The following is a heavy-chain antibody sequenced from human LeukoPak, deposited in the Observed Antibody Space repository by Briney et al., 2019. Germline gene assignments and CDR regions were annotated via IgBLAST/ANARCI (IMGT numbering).Heavy chain of an antibody. CDR1: GFTFSSYA. CDR2: ISGSGGST. D-gene: IGHD3-10*01. V-gene: IGHV3-23*01. CDR3: AKDPGAVWVGNFDY. Sequence: GGSLRLSCAASGFTFSSYAMSWVRQAPGKGLEWVSAISGSGGSTYYADSVKGRFIISRDNSKNTLYLQMNSLRAEDTAVYYCAKDPGAVWVGNFDYWGQGTLVTVSS. J-gene: IGHJ4*02.